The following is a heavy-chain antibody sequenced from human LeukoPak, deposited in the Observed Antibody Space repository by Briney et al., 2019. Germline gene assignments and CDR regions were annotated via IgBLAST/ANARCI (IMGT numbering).Heavy chain of an antibody. V-gene: IGHV3-30*02. J-gene: IGHJ5*02. Sequence: SGGSLRLSCAASGFTFSSYGMHWVRQAPGKGLEWVAFIRYDGSNKYYADSVKGRFTISRDNSRNTLYLQMHSLRVEDTAIYYCVKDRAYITSWYGCSTPWGQGTLVTVSS. CDR1: GFTFSSYG. CDR3: VKDRAYITSWYGCSTP. D-gene: IGHD6-13*01. CDR2: IRYDGSNK.